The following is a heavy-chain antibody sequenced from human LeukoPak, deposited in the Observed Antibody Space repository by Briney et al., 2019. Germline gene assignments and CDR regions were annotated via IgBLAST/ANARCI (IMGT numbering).Heavy chain of an antibody. Sequence: GGSLRLSCAASGFTFSSYAMSWVRQAPGKGLEWVSAISGSGGSTYYADSVKGRFTISRDNSKNTLYLQMNSLRAEDTDVYYCAKDIAAAGTGLGDYWGQGTLVTVSS. CDR3: AKDIAAAGTGLGDY. V-gene: IGHV3-23*01. CDR1: GFTFSSYA. CDR2: ISGSGGST. D-gene: IGHD6-13*01. J-gene: IGHJ4*02.